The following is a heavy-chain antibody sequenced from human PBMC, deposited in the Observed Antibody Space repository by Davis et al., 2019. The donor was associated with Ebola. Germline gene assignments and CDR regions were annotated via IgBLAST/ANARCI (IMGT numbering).Heavy chain of an antibody. J-gene: IGHJ6*02. CDR1: GYTFTSYD. V-gene: IGHV1-8*01. D-gene: IGHD6-13*01. CDR2: MNPNSGNT. CDR3: GRAAADIYYYGMDV. Sequence: ASVKVSCKASGYTFTSYDINWVRQATGQGLEWMGWMNPNSGNTGYAQKFQGRVTMTTDTSTSTAYMELRSLRSDDTAVYYCGRAAADIYYYGMDVWGQGTTVIVSS.